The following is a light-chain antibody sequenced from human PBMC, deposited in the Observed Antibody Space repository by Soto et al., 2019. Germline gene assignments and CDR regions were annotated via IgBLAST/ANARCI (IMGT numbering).Light chain of an antibody. CDR2: GAS. CDR3: QQYNNWPPWT. CDR1: QSVSSN. Sequence: MTQSPATLSVSPGERATLSCRASQSVSSNLAWYQQKPGQAPRLLIYGASTRATGIPARFSGSGSGTEFSLTISSLQSEDFAVYYCQQYNNWPPWTFGKGAKVDIK. V-gene: IGKV3-15*01. J-gene: IGKJ1*01.